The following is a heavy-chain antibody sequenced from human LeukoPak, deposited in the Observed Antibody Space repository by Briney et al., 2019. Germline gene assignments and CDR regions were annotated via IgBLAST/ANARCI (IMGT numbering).Heavy chain of an antibody. CDR1: GFTFSSYA. D-gene: IGHD6-13*01. CDR2: ISYDGSNK. Sequence: GGSLRLSCAASGFTFSSYAMHWVRQAPGKGLEWVAVISYDGSNKYYADSVKGRFTISRDNSKNALYLQMNSLRAEDTAVYYCARDMSSSWYYFDYWGQGTLVTVSS. V-gene: IGHV3-30-3*01. CDR3: ARDMSSSWYYFDY. J-gene: IGHJ4*02.